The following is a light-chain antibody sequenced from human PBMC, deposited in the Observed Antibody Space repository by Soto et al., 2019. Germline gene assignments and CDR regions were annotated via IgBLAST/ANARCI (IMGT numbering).Light chain of an antibody. V-gene: IGLV1-44*01. CDR3: AAWDDSLNGGV. Sequence: QSVLTQPPSASGTPGQRVTISCSGSSSNIGSNTVNWYQQVPGTAPKLLIYSNSHRPSGVPDRFSGSKSGTSASLAISGLQSEDEADYYCAAWDDSLNGGVFGGGTKVTVL. CDR1: SSNIGSNT. J-gene: IGLJ2*01. CDR2: SNS.